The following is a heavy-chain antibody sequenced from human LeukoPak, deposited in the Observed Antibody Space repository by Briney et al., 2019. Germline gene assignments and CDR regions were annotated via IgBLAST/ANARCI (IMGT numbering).Heavy chain of an antibody. V-gene: IGHV3-23*01. D-gene: IGHD2-2*01. Sequence: PGGSLRLSCAASKFTFSSHAMSWVRQGPGKGLEWVSVISESGDAAYYADSVKGRFTISRDNSKNTLYLQMSSLRAEDTAVYYCAKKREGLAPANWFDPWGQGTLVTVSS. CDR3: AKKREGLAPANWFDP. J-gene: IGHJ5*02. CDR2: ISESGDAA. CDR1: KFTFSSHA.